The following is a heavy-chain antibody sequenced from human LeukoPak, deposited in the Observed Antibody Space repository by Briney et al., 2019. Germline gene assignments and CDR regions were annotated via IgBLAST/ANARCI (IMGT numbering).Heavy chain of an antibody. V-gene: IGHV3-13*01. CDR2: IGTGGDT. CDR3: ARDRGYDFWSGSFDL. J-gene: IGHJ2*01. D-gene: IGHD3-3*01. Sequence: GGSLRLSCEASGFSFNSYDMHWVRQVTGKGLEWVSAIGTGGDTYYADFVKGRFTISRENAKKSFYLEMNCLSAGDTAVYYCARDRGYDFWSGSFDLWGRGTLVTASS. CDR1: GFSFNSYD.